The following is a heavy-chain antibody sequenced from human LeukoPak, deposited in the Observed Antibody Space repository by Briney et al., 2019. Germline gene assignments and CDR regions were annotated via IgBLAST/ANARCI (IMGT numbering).Heavy chain of an antibody. Sequence: GGSLRLSCAASGFTFSSYWMNWVRQVPGKGLECLANIKEDGSETYYADSVKGRFTISRDNPKNLLFLQINSLGVEDTAVYYCARETPRRGETRDGYRWGQGTLVTVSS. D-gene: IGHD5-24*01. CDR1: GFTFSSYW. CDR3: ARETPRRGETRDGYR. V-gene: IGHV3-7*01. J-gene: IGHJ4*02. CDR2: IKEDGSET.